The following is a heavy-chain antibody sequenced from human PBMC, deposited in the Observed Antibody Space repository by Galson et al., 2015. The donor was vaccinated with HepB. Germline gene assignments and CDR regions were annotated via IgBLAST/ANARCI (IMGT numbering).Heavy chain of an antibody. V-gene: IGHV3-21*01. CDR1: GFIFSDYS. J-gene: IGHJ3*01. CDR2: ISSGSGYI. Sequence: SLRLSCAASGFIFSDYSMNWVRQAPGKGLEWVSSISSGSGYIYYADSVKGRFTISRDNAKNSLFLQMNSLRAEDTAVYYCAREVADLRSGSFFGWTWGQGTLVTVSS. D-gene: IGHD1-26*01. CDR3: AREVADLRSGSFFGWT.